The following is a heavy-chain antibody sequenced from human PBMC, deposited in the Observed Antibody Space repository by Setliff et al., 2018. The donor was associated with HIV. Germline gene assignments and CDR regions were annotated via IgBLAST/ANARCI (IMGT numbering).Heavy chain of an antibody. CDR3: ARADIVATIDF. V-gene: IGHV4-4*09. J-gene: IGHJ4*02. D-gene: IGHD5-12*01. CDR1: DDPINSFY. Sequence: SETLSLTCTVSDDPINSFYWSWIRQPPGKGLEWIGYIYTSGSTNYNPSLEGRVTISVDTSKNQFSLKLSSVTAADTAVYYCARADIVATIDFWGLGTLVTVSS. CDR2: IYTSGST.